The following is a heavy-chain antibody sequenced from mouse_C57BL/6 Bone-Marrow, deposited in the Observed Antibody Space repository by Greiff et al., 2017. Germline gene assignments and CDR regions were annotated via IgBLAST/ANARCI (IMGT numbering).Heavy chain of an antibody. CDR3: TTLYYGNYDYFDY. J-gene: IGHJ2*01. D-gene: IGHD2-1*01. CDR2: IDPENGDT. V-gene: IGHV14-4*01. Sequence: EVQLQQSGAELVRPGASVKLSCTASGFNIKDDYMPWVKQRPEQGLEWIGWIDPENGDTEYASKFQGKATITADTSSNTAYLQLSSLTSEDTAVYYCTTLYYGNYDYFDYWGQGTTLTVSS. CDR1: GFNIKDDY.